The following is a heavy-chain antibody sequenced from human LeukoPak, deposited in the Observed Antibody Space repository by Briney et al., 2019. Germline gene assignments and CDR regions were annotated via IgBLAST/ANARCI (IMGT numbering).Heavy chain of an antibody. V-gene: IGHV3-23*01. Sequence: GGSLRLSCAASGFTFSSYAMSWVRQAPGKGLEWVSGISGSGGSTYYADSVKGRFTISRDNSKNTLYLKMNSLRVEDTAVYYCAKGRTSGSFDYWGQGTLVTVSS. J-gene: IGHJ4*02. CDR1: GFTFSSYA. CDR3: AKGRTSGSFDY. D-gene: IGHD3-3*01. CDR2: ISGSGGST.